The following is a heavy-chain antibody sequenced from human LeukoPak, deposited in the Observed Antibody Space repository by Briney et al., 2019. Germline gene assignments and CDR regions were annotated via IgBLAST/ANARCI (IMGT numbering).Heavy chain of an antibody. CDR1: GYTFTCYY. D-gene: IGHD3-22*01. CDR2: INPNSGGT. V-gene: IGHV1-2*02. CDR3: ASEADDYDSSGYAYYYYYMDV. Sequence: GASVKVSCKASGYTFTCYYMHWVRQAPGQGLEWMGWINPNSGGTNYAQKFQGRVTMTRDTSISTAYMELSRLRSDDTAVYYCASEADDYDSSGYAYYYYYMDVWGKGATVTVSS. J-gene: IGHJ6*03.